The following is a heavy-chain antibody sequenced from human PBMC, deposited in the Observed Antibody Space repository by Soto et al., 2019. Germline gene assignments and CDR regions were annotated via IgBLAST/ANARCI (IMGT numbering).Heavy chain of an antibody. D-gene: IGHD6-13*01. CDR1: GGSFSGYY. CDR3: ARRSSSWSTFFDY. CDR2: INHSGST. Sequence: LSLTCAVYGGSFSGYYWSWIRQPPGKGLEWIGEINHSGSTNYNPSLKSRVTISVDTSKNQFSLKLSSVTAADTAVYYCARRSSSWSTFFDYWGQGTLVTVSS. J-gene: IGHJ4*02. V-gene: IGHV4-34*01.